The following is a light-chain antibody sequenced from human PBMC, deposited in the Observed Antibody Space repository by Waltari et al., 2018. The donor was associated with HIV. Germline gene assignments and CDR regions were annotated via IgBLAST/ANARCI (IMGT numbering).Light chain of an antibody. CDR1: QGISKY. CDR3: QQLNSYSSLT. CDR2: GAS. Sequence: DIQLTQSPSFLSASVGDRVTISCRASQGISKYLAWYQQKPGKAPKLLIYGASTLQRGVPARFSGSGSGTEFTRTIDSLQPDDFATYYCQQLNSYSSLTFGPGTKVDV. V-gene: IGKV1-9*01. J-gene: IGKJ3*01.